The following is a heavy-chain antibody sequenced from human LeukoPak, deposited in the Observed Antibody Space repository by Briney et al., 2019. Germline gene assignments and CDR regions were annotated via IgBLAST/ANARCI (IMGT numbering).Heavy chain of an antibody. Sequence: SETLSLTCTVSGGSISSYYWSWIRQPAGKGLEWIGRIYTSGSTNYNPSLKSRVTISVDTSKNQFSLKLSSVTAADTAVYYCARDREQQLVRFYNAFDIWGQGTMVTVSS. CDR1: GGSISSYY. CDR3: ARDREQQLVRFYNAFDI. D-gene: IGHD6-13*01. J-gene: IGHJ3*02. CDR2: IYTSGST. V-gene: IGHV4-4*07.